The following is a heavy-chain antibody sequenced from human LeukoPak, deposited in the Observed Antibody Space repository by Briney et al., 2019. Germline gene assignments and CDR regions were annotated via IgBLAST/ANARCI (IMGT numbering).Heavy chain of an antibody. D-gene: IGHD6-19*01. V-gene: IGHV1-2*02. CDR2: INPNSGDT. Sequence: ASVKVSCKASGYTFTGYYVFWVRQAPGQGREWMGWINPNSGDTQSAQRFQGRVTITRDTTINTAYMELNRLRFDDTAVYYCARVRSTEISGLNWFGAWGQGTPVTVSS. CDR1: GYTFTGYY. CDR3: ARVRSTEISGLNWFGA. J-gene: IGHJ5*02.